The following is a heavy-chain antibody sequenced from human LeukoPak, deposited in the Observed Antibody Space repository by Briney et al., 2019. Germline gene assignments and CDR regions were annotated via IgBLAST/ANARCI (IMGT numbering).Heavy chain of an antibody. CDR3: ARVRGYSYGELDY. V-gene: IGHV4-31*03. D-gene: IGHD5-18*01. J-gene: IGHJ4*02. CDR2: VSYSGST. CDR1: GVSISSGGYY. Sequence: PSQTLSLTCTVSGVSISSGGYYWSWVRQHPGKGLEWIGHVSYSGSTYYNPSLNSRVTISVGTSKTQFSLKLSSVTAADTAVYYCARVRGYSYGELDYWGLGSLVTVSS.